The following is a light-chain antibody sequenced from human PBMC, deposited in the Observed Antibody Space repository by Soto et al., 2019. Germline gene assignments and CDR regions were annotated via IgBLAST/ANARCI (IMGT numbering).Light chain of an antibody. CDR1: RDITDY. Sequence: IQMTQSPSSLSASVGDRVTITCRASRDITDYLAWYQQKLGQVPKLLIYTASTLQSGVPSRFTASGSGTDFTLTITGLQPEDFATYYCQNYNSAPWTFGQGTKVDIK. V-gene: IGKV1-27*01. J-gene: IGKJ1*01. CDR3: QNYNSAPWT. CDR2: TAS.